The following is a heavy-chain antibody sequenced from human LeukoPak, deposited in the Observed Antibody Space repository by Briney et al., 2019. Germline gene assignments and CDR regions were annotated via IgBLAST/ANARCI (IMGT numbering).Heavy chain of an antibody. CDR2: VNSDGRST. D-gene: IGHD3-22*01. J-gene: IGHJ4*02. CDR3: AREGGYYYDSSGYLFDY. Sequence: GGSLRLSCAASGFTFSAFKMHWVRQAPGKGLVWVSRVNSDGRSTYYADSVKGRFTISRDNSKNTLYLQMNSLSAEDTAVYYCAREGGYYYDSSGYLFDYWGQGTLVTVSS. CDR1: GFTFSAFK. V-gene: IGHV3-74*01.